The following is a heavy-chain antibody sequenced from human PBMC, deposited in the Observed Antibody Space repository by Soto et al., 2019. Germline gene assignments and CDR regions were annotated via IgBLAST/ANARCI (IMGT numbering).Heavy chain of an antibody. J-gene: IGHJ4*02. V-gene: IGHV1-69*12. D-gene: IGHD3-22*01. CDR3: VRGPDYEGYFDY. Sequence: QVRLVQSGAEVKKTESSVKVSCEASGTTFSNFAIGWGRQAPGQGLEWMGGIILPFGTPNYAQKFQGRVTISADESMTTVYMELRGLRSGDTAVYYCVRGPDYEGYFDYWGQGTLVTVSS. CDR2: IILPFGTP. CDR1: GTTFSNFA.